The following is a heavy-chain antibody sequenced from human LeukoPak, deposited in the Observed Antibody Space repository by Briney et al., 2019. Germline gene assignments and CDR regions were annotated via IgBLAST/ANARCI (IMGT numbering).Heavy chain of an antibody. Sequence: ASVKVCCKGSGSAFTSNGISWVRQAPGQGLEWMGIINPSGGSTSDAQKFQGRVNRTRDMSTSTVYMERRSLRSEDTAVYYRARDQLERRYVDYWGQGTLVTVSS. V-gene: IGHV1-46*01. CDR1: GSAFTSNG. D-gene: IGHD1-1*01. CDR2: INPSGGST. CDR3: ARDQLERRYVDY. J-gene: IGHJ4*02.